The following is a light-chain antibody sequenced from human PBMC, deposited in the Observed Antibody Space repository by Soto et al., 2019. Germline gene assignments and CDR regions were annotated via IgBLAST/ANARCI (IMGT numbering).Light chain of an antibody. CDR1: QSVSGY. Sequence: EIVLTQSPGTLSLSPGERATLSCRASQSVSGYLAWYQQKPGQAPRLLIYDASSRATGIPARFSGSGSGTDFTLTISSLEPEDIAVYYCQQRSNWRVTFGGGTKVDIK. CDR2: DAS. J-gene: IGKJ4*01. CDR3: QQRSNWRVT. V-gene: IGKV3-11*01.